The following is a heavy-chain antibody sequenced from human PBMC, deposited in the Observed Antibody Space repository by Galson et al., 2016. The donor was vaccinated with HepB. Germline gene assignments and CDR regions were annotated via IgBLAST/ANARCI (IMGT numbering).Heavy chain of an antibody. Sequence: SCKASGFTFTSSAVQWVRQARGQRLEWIGWIVVGSGNTNYAQKFQERVTITRDMSTSTAYMELSSLRSEDTAVYYCAADPAYCSGGSCYSRPYYYYGMDVWGQGTTVTVSS. CDR1: GFTFTSSA. D-gene: IGHD2-15*01. CDR2: IVVGSGNT. J-gene: IGHJ6*02. V-gene: IGHV1-58*01. CDR3: AADPAYCSGGSCYSRPYYYYGMDV.